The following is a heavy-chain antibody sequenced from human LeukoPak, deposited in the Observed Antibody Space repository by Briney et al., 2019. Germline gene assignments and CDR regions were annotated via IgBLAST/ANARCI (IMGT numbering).Heavy chain of an antibody. CDR2: IKQDGSEK. D-gene: IGHD6-13*01. Sequence: GGSLRLSCAASGFTFSSYWMSWVRQAPGKGLEWVANIKQDGSEKYYVDSVKGRFTISRDNAENSLYLQMNSLRAEDTPVYYCARDHSSSWYFDYWGQGTLVTVSS. V-gene: IGHV3-7*01. CDR1: GFTFSSYW. CDR3: ARDHSSSWYFDY. J-gene: IGHJ4*02.